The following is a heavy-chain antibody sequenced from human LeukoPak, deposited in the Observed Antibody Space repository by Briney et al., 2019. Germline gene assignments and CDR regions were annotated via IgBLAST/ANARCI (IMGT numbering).Heavy chain of an antibody. J-gene: IGHJ6*03. Sequence: ASVKVSCKASGYTFTGYYMHWVRQAPGQGLEWMGWINPNSGGTNYAQKFQGRVTMTRDTSISTAYMELSRLRSDDTAVYYCAINTYYYGSGSYYPHYYYYYYMDVWGKGTTVTVSS. V-gene: IGHV1-2*02. CDR2: INPNSGGT. D-gene: IGHD3-10*01. CDR1: GYTFTGYY. CDR3: AINTYYYGSGSYYPHYYYYYYMDV.